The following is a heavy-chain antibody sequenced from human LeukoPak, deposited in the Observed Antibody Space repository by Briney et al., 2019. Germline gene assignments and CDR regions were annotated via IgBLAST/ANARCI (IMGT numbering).Heavy chain of an antibody. CDR2: VRYDESTK. V-gene: IGHV3-30*02. CDR3: AKDVPAAYFDY. CDR1: GFNFDNFA. D-gene: IGHD2-2*01. Sequence: PGGSLRLSCVVSGFNFDNFAMHWVRQAPGKGLEWVAFVRYDESTKFYADSVKGRFTISRDNSKTTLYLQMNSLRAEDTAVYYCAKDVPAAYFDYWGQGTLVTVSS. J-gene: IGHJ4*02.